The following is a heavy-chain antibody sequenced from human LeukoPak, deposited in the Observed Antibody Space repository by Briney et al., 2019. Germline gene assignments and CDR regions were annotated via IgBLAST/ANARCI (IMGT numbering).Heavy chain of an antibody. J-gene: IGHJ3*02. V-gene: IGHV3-23*01. D-gene: IGHD2-8*01. Sequence: GGSLRLSCAASGFTVSSNYMSWVRQAPGKGLEWVSAISGSGGSTYYADSVKGRFTISRDNSKNTLYLQMNSLRAEDTAVYYCAKDNGAFDIWGQGTMVTVSS. CDR1: GFTVSSNY. CDR2: ISGSGGST. CDR3: AKDNGAFDI.